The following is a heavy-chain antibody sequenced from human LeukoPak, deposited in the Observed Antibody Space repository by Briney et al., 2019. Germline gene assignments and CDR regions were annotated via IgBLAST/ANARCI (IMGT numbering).Heavy chain of an antibody. V-gene: IGHV5-51*01. CDR1: GYSFTRYW. Sequence: GESLKISCKGSGYSFTRYWIGWVRQMPGKGLEWMGIIYPGDSDTRYSPSFQGQVTISADKSISTPYLQWSSLKASDTAIYYCARSSYYYGSGSPDYWGQGTLVTVSS. J-gene: IGHJ4*02. CDR2: IYPGDSDT. D-gene: IGHD3-10*01. CDR3: ARSSYYYGSGSPDY.